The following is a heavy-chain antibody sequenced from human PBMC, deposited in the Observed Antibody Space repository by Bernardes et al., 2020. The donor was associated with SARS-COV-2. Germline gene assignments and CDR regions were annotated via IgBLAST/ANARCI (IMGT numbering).Heavy chain of an antibody. CDR2: IWYDGTNQ. V-gene: IGHV3-33*01. J-gene: IGHJ5*02. CDR3: ARASVERYLQNCFDA. D-gene: IGHD3-3*01. Sequence: GGSLRLSCAASGFSFSNYGIHWVRQAPGKGLEWVAVIWYDGTNQYYADSVKGRFTVSRDNSKNTLYLQMNSLRDEDTAVYYCARASVERYLQNCFDAWGQGTQVTVSS. CDR1: GFSFSNYG.